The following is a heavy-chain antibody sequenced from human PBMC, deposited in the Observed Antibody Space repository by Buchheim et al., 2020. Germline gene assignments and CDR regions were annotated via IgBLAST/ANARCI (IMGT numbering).Heavy chain of an antibody. Sequence: EVQLLESGGGLVQPGGSLRLSCAASGFTLRIYGMNWVRQAPGKGLEWVSAISGSAGTTYYADSVKGRFTIPRDNSKNPLFLQMNSLRAEDTAVYYCAKARIYYDSGTSLIDYWGQGTL. CDR3: AKARIYYDSGTSLIDY. CDR1: GFTLRIYG. CDR2: ISGSAGTT. J-gene: IGHJ4*02. V-gene: IGHV3-23*01. D-gene: IGHD3-10*01.